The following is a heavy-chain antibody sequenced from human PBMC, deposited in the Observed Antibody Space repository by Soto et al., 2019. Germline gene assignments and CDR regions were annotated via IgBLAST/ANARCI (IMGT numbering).Heavy chain of an antibody. CDR3: ARGDVDYGGNSCAFDI. Sequence: QVQLVQSGAEVKKPVSSVKVSCKASGGTFSSYAISWVRQAPGQGLEWMGGIIPIFGTANYAQKFQGRVTITADESTSTAYMELSSLRSEDTAVYYCARGDVDYGGNSCAFDIWGQGTMVTVSS. CDR2: IIPIFGTA. J-gene: IGHJ3*02. CDR1: GGTFSSYA. D-gene: IGHD4-17*01. V-gene: IGHV1-69*12.